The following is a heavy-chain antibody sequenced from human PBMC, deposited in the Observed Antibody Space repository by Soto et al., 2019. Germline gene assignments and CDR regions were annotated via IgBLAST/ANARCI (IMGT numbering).Heavy chain of an antibody. CDR2: IYHSGST. CDR1: GGSISSTNW. Sequence: PSETLSLTCAVSGGSISSTNWWNWVRQPPGKGLEWIGEIYHSGSTNYNPSLKSRVTISVDKSKNQFSLNLDSVTAADTAMYYCAKKGYFDWSNWFDSWGQGTLVTVSS. D-gene: IGHD3-9*01. CDR3: AKKGYFDWSNWFDS. J-gene: IGHJ5*01. V-gene: IGHV4-4*02.